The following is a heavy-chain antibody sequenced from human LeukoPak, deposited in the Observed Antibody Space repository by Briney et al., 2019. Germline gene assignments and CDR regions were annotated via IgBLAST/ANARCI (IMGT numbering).Heavy chain of an antibody. J-gene: IGHJ4*02. CDR2: IYYSGST. D-gene: IGHD2-15*01. Sequence: TSETLSLTCTVSGGSVSSGSYYWSWIRQPPGKGLEGSGYIYYSGSTNYNPSLKSRVTLSVDTSKNQFSLKLSSVTAADTAVYYCARGVAPFDYWGQGTLVTVSS. V-gene: IGHV4-61*01. CDR3: ARGVAPFDY. CDR1: GGSVSSGSYY.